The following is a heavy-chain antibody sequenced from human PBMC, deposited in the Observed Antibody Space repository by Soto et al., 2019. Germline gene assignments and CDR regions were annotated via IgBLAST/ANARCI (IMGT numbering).Heavy chain of an antibody. CDR2: IKSKTDGGTT. Sequence: GGSLRLSCAASGFTFSNAWMSWVRQAPGKGLEWVGRIKSKTDGGTTDYAAPVKGRFTISRDDSKNTLYLQMNSLKTEDTAVYYCTTERSGSYYAFDIWGQGTMVTVSS. CDR3: TTERSGSYYAFDI. V-gene: IGHV3-15*01. J-gene: IGHJ3*02. CDR1: GFTFSNAW. D-gene: IGHD1-26*01.